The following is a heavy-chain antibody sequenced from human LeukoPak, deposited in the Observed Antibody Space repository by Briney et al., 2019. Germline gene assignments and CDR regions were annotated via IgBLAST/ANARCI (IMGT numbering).Heavy chain of an antibody. CDR2: IGQDGVQK. Sequence: EGSLRLSCAASGFTFSSHWMIWVRQAPGKGLEWVGNIGQDGVQKFYVDSVKGRFTISRDNAKNSVFLQMNSLGPEDTAVYYCAAYNLPPDAMGVWGQGTSVTVS. CDR3: AAYNLPPDAMGV. CDR1: GFTFSSHW. D-gene: IGHD1-1*01. V-gene: IGHV3-7*01. J-gene: IGHJ6*02.